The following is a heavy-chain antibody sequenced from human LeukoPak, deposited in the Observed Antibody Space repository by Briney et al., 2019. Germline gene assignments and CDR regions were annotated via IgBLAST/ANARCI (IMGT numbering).Heavy chain of an antibody. D-gene: IGHD6-19*01. Sequence: PGGSLRLSCAASGFTFRSYSMNWVRQAPGKGLEWVSYISSSSSTIYYADSVKGRFTISRDNAKNSLYLQMNSLRAEDTAVYYCARDSSWYSSGWTVGAEGYWGQGTLVTVSS. CDR3: ARDSSWYSSGWTVGAEGY. J-gene: IGHJ4*02. CDR2: ISSSSSTI. CDR1: GFTFRSYS. V-gene: IGHV3-48*01.